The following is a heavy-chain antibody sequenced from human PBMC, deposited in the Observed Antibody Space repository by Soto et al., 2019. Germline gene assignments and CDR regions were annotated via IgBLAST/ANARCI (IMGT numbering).Heavy chain of an antibody. D-gene: IGHD3-22*01. Sequence: PSETLSLTCTVSGVSISSGGYYWSWIRQHPGKGLEWIGYIYYSGSTYYNPSLKSRVTISVDTSKNQFSLKLSSVTAADTAVYYCARVTPGAYYYDSSGRYFDYWGQGTLVTVSS. CDR3: ARVTPGAYYYDSSGRYFDY. CDR1: GVSISSGGYY. CDR2: IYYSGST. V-gene: IGHV4-31*03. J-gene: IGHJ4*02.